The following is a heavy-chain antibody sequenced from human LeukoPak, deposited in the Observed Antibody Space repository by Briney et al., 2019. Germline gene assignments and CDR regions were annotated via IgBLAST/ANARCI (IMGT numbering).Heavy chain of an antibody. V-gene: IGHV4-39*07. CDR1: GGSISSSSYY. CDR2: IYYSGST. Sequence: SETLSLTCTVSGGSISSSSYYWGWIRQPPGKGLEWIGSIYYSGSTYYNPSLKSRVTISVDTSKNQFSLKLSSVTAADTAVYYCARVEGITTAFDIWGQGTMVTVSS. J-gene: IGHJ3*02. CDR3: ARVEGITTAFDI. D-gene: IGHD3-22*01.